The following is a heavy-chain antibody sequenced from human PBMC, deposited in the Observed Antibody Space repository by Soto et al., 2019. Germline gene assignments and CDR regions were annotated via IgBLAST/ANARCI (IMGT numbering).Heavy chain of an antibody. CDR1: GFTFSSYS. V-gene: IGHV3-23*01. CDR3: AKDTSGWVKNYFDY. J-gene: IGHJ4*02. Sequence: GGSLRLSCAASGFTFSSYSMHWVRQAPGKGLEWVSAISGSGGSTYYADSVKGRFTISRDNSKNTLYLQMNSLRAEDTAVYYCAKDTSGWVKNYFDYWGQGTLVTVSS. D-gene: IGHD6-19*01. CDR2: ISGSGGST.